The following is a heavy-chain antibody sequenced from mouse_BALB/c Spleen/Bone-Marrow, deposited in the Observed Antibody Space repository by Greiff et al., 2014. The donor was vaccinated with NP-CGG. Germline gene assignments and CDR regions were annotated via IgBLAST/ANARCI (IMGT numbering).Heavy chain of an antibody. V-gene: IGHV1-87*01. D-gene: IGHD3-3*01. CDR3: AKEGRGAY. Sequence: VQLQQSGAELARPGASVKLSCKASGYTFTSYWMQWVKQRPGQGLEWIGAIYPGDGDTRYTQKFKGKATLTADKSSSTAYMQLSSLAFEDSAVYYCAKEGRGAYWGQGTLVTVSA. CDR1: GYTFTSYW. J-gene: IGHJ3*01. CDR2: IYPGDGDT.